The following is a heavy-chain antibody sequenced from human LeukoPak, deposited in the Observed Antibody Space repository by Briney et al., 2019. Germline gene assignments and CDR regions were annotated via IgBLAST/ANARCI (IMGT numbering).Heavy chain of an antibody. CDR2: ICYSGST. V-gene: IGHV4-59*01. CDR3: ARDTNWFDP. J-gene: IGHJ5*02. CDR1: GGSISSYY. Sequence: PSETLSLTCTVSGGSISSYYWSWIRQPPGKGLEWIGYICYSGSTNYNPSLKSRVTISVDTSKNQFSLKLSSVTAADTAVYYCARDTNWFDPWGQGTLVTVSS.